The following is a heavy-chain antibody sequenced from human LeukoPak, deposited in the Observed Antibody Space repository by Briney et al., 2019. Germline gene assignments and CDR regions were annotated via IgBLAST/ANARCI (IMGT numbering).Heavy chain of an antibody. D-gene: IGHD5-18*01. CDR1: GYTFTSHY. J-gene: IGHJ4*02. CDR2: ISAYNGRT. V-gene: IGHV1-18*01. Sequence: ASVKVSCKASGYTFTSHYITWVRQAPGQGLEWVGWISAYNGRTNYAQKFQGRVSMTIDTSTTTAYMDLRSLTSDDTAIYYCTKGGAMVATVDFWGQGTRVTVSS. CDR3: TKGGAMVATVDF.